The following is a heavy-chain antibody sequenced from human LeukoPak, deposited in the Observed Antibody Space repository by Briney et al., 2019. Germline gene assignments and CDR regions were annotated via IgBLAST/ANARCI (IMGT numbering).Heavy chain of an antibody. Sequence: GRSLRLSCAASGFTFSRFAMHWVRQAPDKGLEWVAVISYDGSNKYYADSVKGRFTISRDNSKNTVFLQTNSLRPEDTAVYYCARGGGPDTAMNLDYWGQGTLVTVSS. J-gene: IGHJ4*02. CDR1: GFTFSRFA. CDR3: ARGGGPDTAMNLDY. D-gene: IGHD5-18*01. CDR2: ISYDGSNK. V-gene: IGHV3-30*04.